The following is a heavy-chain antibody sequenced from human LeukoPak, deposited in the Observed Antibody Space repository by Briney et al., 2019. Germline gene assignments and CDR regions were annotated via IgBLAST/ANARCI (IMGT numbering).Heavy chain of an antibody. CDR3: ARDTYRIAARSNYYYMDV. CDR2: INHSGST. CDR1: GGSFSGYY. V-gene: IGHV4-34*01. Sequence: PSETLSLTCAVYGGSFSGYYWSWIRQPPGKGLEWIGEINHSGSTNYNPSLKSRVTISVDTSKNQFSLKLSSVTAADTAVYYCARDTYRIAARSNYYYMDVWGKGTTVTVSS. D-gene: IGHD6-6*01. J-gene: IGHJ6*03.